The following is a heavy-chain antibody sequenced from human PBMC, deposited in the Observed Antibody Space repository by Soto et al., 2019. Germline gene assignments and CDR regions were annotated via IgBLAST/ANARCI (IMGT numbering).Heavy chain of an antibody. D-gene: IGHD1-26*01. V-gene: IGHV3-23*01. Sequence: PGGSLRLSCAASGFTFSDYAMSWVRQAPGKGLEWVSAISLSGGGTYYADSVKGRFTISRDNSKNTLYLEMNSLRAEDTAVYYCAKRGTVGAHYLFDSWGQGTLVTVSS. J-gene: IGHJ4*02. CDR2: ISLSGGGT. CDR3: AKRGTVGAHYLFDS. CDR1: GFTFSDYA.